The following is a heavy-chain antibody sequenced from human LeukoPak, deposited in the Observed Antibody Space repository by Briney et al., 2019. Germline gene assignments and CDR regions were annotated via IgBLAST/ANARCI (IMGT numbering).Heavy chain of an antibody. J-gene: IGHJ4*02. V-gene: IGHV3-7*04. CDR2: IKQDGSEI. CDR3: ARDLSY. Sequence: GGSLRLSCAASGFTFSTYWMTWVRQAPGKGLEWVANIKQDGSEIYYVDSVKGRFTISRDNAKNSLSLQMDSLRAEDTAVYYCARDLSYWGQGTLVTVSS. CDR1: GFTFSTYW.